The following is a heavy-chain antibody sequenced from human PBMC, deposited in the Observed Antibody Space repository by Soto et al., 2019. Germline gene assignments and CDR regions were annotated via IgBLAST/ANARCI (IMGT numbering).Heavy chain of an antibody. V-gene: IGHV4-39*01. CDR1: GDSISSSSYH. CDR3: ASTRLVATSVWY. Sequence: SETLSLTCSVSGDSISSSSYHWGWIRQPPGKGLEWIGTISYSGNTYYKSSLKSRVTISVDTSKNQFSLKLSSVTAADTAVYYCASTRLVATSVWYWGQGTMVTVYS. CDR2: ISYSGNT. J-gene: IGHJ4*02. D-gene: IGHD5-12*01.